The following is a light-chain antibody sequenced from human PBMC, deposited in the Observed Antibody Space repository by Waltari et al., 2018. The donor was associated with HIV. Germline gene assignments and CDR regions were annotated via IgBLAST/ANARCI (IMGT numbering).Light chain of an antibody. CDR2: VNH. CDR1: DSNIGTSDP. Sequence: QSVLTQPPSVSGAPGQWVTVSCTGSDSNIGTSDPIHWDQQLPGTAPRLLIYVNHNRPSGVPDRFSGSRSGTSASLDITGLQPEDEADYYCQSYDRRLKTWVFGGGTKVTVL. V-gene: IGLV1-40*01. J-gene: IGLJ3*02. CDR3: QSYDRRLKTWV.